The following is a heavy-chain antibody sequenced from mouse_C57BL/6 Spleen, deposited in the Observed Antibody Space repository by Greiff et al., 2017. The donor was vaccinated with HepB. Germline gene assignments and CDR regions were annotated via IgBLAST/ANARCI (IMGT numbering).Heavy chain of an antibody. CDR3: APDYDEDYYAMDY. CDR2: IDPSDSYT. V-gene: IGHV1-59*01. J-gene: IGHJ4*01. D-gene: IGHD2-4*01. Sequence: QVHVKQPGAELVRPGTSVKLSCKASGYTFTSYWMHWVKQRPGQGLEWIGVIDPSDSYTNYNQKFKGKATLTVATSSSTAYMQLSSLTSEDSAVYYCAPDYDEDYYAMDYWGQGTSVTVSS. CDR1: GYTFTSYW.